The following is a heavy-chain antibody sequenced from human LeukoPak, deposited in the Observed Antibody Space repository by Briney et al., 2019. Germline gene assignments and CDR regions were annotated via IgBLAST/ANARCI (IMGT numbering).Heavy chain of an antibody. CDR1: GYTFTSYY. CDR3: ARESRYCSSTSCYGGFDYYYGMDV. CDR2: INPSGGST. J-gene: IGHJ6*04. V-gene: IGHV1-46*01. D-gene: IGHD2-2*01. Sequence: ASVKVSCKASGYTFTSYYMHWVRQAPGQGLEWMGIINPSGGSTSYAQKFQGRVTMTRDTSTSTVYMELSSLRSEDTAVYYCARESRYCSSTSCYGGFDYYYGMDVWGKGTTDTVSS.